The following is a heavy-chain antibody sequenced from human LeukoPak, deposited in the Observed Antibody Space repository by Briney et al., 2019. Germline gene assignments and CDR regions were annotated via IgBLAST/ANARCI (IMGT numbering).Heavy chain of an antibody. CDR2: ISGSGGST. J-gene: IGHJ4*02. D-gene: IGHD6-19*01. Sequence: GWSLTLSCAPSGFTLSSYAMSWVRPAPGKGVEWVSAISGSGGSTYYADSVKGRFTISRDNSKNTLYLQMNSLRAEDTAVYYCAKDPYSSGWVYYFDYWGQGTLVTVSS. CDR1: GFTLSSYA. CDR3: AKDPYSSGWVYYFDY. V-gene: IGHV3-23*01.